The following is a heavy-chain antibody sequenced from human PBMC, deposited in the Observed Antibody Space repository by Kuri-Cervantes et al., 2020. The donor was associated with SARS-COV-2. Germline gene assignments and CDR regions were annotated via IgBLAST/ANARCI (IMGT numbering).Heavy chain of an antibody. V-gene: IGHV3-33*08. CDR3: ARVGWGSPFDY. CDR2: IWYDGSNK. D-gene: IGHD7-27*01. Sequence: GGSLRLSCAASGFTFSSYGMHWVRQAPGKGLEWVAVIWYDGSNKYYADSVKGRFTISRDNSKNTLYLQMNSLRAEDTAVYYCARVGWGSPFDYWGQGTLVTVSS. J-gene: IGHJ4*02. CDR1: GFTFSSYG.